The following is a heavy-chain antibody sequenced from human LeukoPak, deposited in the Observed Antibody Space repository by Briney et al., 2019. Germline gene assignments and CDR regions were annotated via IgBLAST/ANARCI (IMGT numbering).Heavy chain of an antibody. CDR2: IYTSGST. CDR1: GGSISSYY. Sequence: SETLSLTCTVSGGSISSYYWSWIRQPAGKGLEWIGRIYTSGSTNYNPSLKSRVTMSVDTSKNQFSPKLSSVTAADTAVYYCARDSSGWYDPRWFDPWGQGTLVTVSS. V-gene: IGHV4-4*07. J-gene: IGHJ5*02. CDR3: ARDSSGWYDPRWFDP. D-gene: IGHD6-13*01.